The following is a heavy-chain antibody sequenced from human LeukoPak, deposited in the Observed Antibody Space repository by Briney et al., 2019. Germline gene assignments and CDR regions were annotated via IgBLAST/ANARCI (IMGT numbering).Heavy chain of an antibody. CDR1: GFTFSSYG. CDR2: ISGSGGST. Sequence: PGGSLRLSCAASGFTFSSYGMSWVRQAPGKGLEWVSAISGSGGSTYYADSVKGRFTISRDNSKNTLYLQMNSLRAEDTAVYYCARALAPRDYGGEPNAGSSPTHDAFDIWGQGTMVTVSS. V-gene: IGHV3-23*01. D-gene: IGHD4-23*01. J-gene: IGHJ3*02. CDR3: ARALAPRDYGGEPNAGSSPTHDAFDI.